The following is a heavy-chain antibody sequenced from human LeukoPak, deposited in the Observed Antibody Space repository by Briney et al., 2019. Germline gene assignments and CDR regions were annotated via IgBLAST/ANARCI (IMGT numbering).Heavy chain of an antibody. CDR1: GGTFSSYA. J-gene: IGHJ4*02. CDR2: IIPIFGTA. CDR3: ARDCSSTSCYTLTFDY. D-gene: IGHD2-2*02. Sequence: SVKVSCKASGGTFSSYAISWVRQAPGQGLEWMGGIIPIFGTANYAQKFQGRVTITADESTSTAYMELSSLRSEDTAVYYCARDCSSTSCYTLTFDYWGQGTLVTVSS. V-gene: IGHV1-69*01.